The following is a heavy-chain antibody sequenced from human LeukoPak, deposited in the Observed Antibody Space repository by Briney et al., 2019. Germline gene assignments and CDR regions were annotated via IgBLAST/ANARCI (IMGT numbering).Heavy chain of an antibody. CDR3: ARVGLWGIKRYYFDS. V-gene: IGHV1-18*01. D-gene: IGHD3-10*01. CDR2: ISVYNGNT. CDR1: GYNFASYG. Sequence: GASVKVSCKASGYNFASYGISWVRQAPGQGLERMGWISVYNGNTNYAQKLQGRVAMTTDTSTSTAYMELRSLKSDDTAVYYCARVGLWGIKRYYFDSWGQGTLVTVSS. J-gene: IGHJ4*02.